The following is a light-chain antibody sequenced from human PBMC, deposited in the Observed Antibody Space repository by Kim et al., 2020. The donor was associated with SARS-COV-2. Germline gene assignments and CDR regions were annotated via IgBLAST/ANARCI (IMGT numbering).Light chain of an antibody. V-gene: IGLV2-14*03. CDR1: IYDVADSKY. Sequence: GHAVTTSCTGTIYDVADSKYVSWYRQHPGKAPKVMIYDVTKRPSGVSDRFSASKSDNTASLTISGLQAEDEADYYCALYTTSSTWVFGGGTQLTVL. J-gene: IGLJ3*02. CDR3: ALYTTSSTWV. CDR2: DVT.